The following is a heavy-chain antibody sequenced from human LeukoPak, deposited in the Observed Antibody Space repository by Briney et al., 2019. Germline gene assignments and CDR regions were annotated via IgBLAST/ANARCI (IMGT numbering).Heavy chain of an antibody. CDR2: IYTSGST. CDR1: GGSISSGSYY. J-gene: IGHJ4*02. CDR3: ARGTADYGDYAYYFDY. D-gene: IGHD4-17*01. Sequence: PSQTLSLTCTVSGGSISSGSYYWSWIRQPPGKGLEWIGRIYTSGSTNYNPSLKSRVTISVDTSKNQFSLKLSSVTAADTAVYYCARGTADYGDYAYYFDYWGQGTLVTVSS. V-gene: IGHV4-61*02.